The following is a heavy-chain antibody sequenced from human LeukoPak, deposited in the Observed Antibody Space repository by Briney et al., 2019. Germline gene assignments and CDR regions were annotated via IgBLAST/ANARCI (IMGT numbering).Heavy chain of an antibody. V-gene: IGHV1-69*13. J-gene: IGHJ4*02. CDR3: ARDKVRRGYFDY. D-gene: IGHD1-14*01. CDR2: IIPISGTA. Sequence: GASVKVSCKASGGTFSSYAISWVRQAPGQGLEWMGGIIPISGTANYAQKFQGRVTITADESTSTAYMELSSLRSKDTAVYYCARDKVRRGYFDYWGQETLVTVSS. CDR1: GGTFSSYA.